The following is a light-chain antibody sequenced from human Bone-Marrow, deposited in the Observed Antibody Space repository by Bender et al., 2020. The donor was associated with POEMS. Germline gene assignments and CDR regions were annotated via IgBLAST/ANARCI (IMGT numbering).Light chain of an antibody. CDR3: AAWDDRLSGLL. CDR1: SSNIGNHG. Sequence: QSVVTQPPSLSEAPRQRVTISCSGSSSNIGNHGVNWYQQLPGEAPKLLIYYDDLLTPGVSDRFSASKSGTSASLAISELQSEDEALYYCAAWDDRLSGLLFGGGTKLTVL. CDR2: YDD. V-gene: IGLV1-36*01. J-gene: IGLJ3*02.